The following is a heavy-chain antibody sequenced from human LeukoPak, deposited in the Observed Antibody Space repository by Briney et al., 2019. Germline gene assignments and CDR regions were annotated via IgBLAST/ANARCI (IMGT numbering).Heavy chain of an antibody. J-gene: IGHJ4*02. CDR1: GFTFSTYD. V-gene: IGHV3-48*03. Sequence: GGSLRLSCTASGFTFSTYDMNWVRQAPGKGLEWISYISNSATTIYYADSVKGRFTISRDNAKNSLYLQVNSLSAEDTAVYYCARDGGSSGWCDYWGQGTLVTVSS. D-gene: IGHD6-19*01. CDR2: ISNSATTI. CDR3: ARDGGSSGWCDY.